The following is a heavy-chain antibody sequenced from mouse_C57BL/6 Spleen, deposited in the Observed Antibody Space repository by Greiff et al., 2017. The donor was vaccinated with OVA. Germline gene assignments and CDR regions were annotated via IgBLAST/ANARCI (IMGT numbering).Heavy chain of an antibody. V-gene: IGHV7-3*01. CDR3: ARLTGTVLDY. J-gene: IGHJ2*01. D-gene: IGHD4-1*01. CDR2: IRNKANGYTT. Sequence: EVKLMESGGGLVQPGGSLSLSCAASGFTFTDYYMSWVRQPPGKVLEWLGFIRNKANGYTTEYSASVKGRFTISRDNSQSILYLQMNALRAEDSATYYCARLTGTVLDYWGQGTTLTVSS. CDR1: GFTFTDYY.